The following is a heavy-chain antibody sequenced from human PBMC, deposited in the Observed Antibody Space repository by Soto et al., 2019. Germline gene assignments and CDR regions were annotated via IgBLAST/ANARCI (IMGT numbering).Heavy chain of an antibody. J-gene: IGHJ4*02. Sequence: QVQLQESGPGRVKPSETLSFTCSVSGGSITDYSWNWIRQSAGKGLEWIGRISATGKNQVNPSLQSRVTMSLDTSKNQFSLKLTSVTAADTAVYYCAWESGENWSYEAYWGQGTLVTVSS. V-gene: IGHV4-4*07. CDR1: GGSITDYS. CDR3: AWESGENWSYEAY. CDR2: ISATGKN. D-gene: IGHD1-7*01.